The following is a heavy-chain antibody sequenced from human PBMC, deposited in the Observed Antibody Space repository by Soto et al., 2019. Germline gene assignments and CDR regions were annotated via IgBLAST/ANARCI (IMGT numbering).Heavy chain of an antibody. CDR3: ARAKGIAAAGRSFDY. V-gene: IGHV4-59*01. D-gene: IGHD6-13*01. CDR2: IYYSGST. Sequence: QVQLQESGPGLVKPSETLSLTCTVSGGSISSYYWSWIRQPPGKGLEWIGYIYYSGSTNYNPSLKSRVTISVDTSKNQFSLKLSSVTAADTAVYYCARAKGIAAAGRSFDYWGQGTLVTVSS. CDR1: GGSISSYY. J-gene: IGHJ4*02.